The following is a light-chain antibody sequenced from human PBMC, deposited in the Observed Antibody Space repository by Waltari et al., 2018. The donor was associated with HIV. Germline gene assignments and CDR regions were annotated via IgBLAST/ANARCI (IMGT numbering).Light chain of an antibody. CDR1: QSLVHSDGNTA. J-gene: IGKJ2*02. V-gene: IGKV2-30*02. CDR2: KVS. Sequence: DVVMTQSTLSLPVTLGQPASISCRSRQSLVHSDGNTAVNWFQQRPGQSPRRLIYKVSYRDSGVPEGFSGRWSVADFTLKISRVEAEDVGGYYCMQGTHRGTFGQGTKLEI. CDR3: MQGTHRGT.